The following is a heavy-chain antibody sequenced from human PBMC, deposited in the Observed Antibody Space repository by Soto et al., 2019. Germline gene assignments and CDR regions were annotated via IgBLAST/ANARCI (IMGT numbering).Heavy chain of an antibody. D-gene: IGHD3-3*01. V-gene: IGHV3-23*01. Sequence: GGSLRLSCAASGFPFSSYAMSWVRQAPGKGLEWVSAISGSGGSTYYADSVKGRFTISRDNSKNTLYLQMNSLRAEDTAVYYCAKGSIEYYDFWSGYYKAESFDYWGQGTLVTVSS. J-gene: IGHJ4*02. CDR1: GFPFSSYA. CDR3: AKGSIEYYDFWSGYYKAESFDY. CDR2: ISGSGGST.